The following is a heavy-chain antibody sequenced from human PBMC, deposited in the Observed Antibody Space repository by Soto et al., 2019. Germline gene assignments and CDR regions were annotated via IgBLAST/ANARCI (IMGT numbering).Heavy chain of an antibody. D-gene: IGHD3-16*02. CDR3: ARRRFYDYIWGSYRGWFDP. V-gene: IGHV4-39*01. Sequence: SETLSLTCTVSGVSISSSSYYWVWIRQPPGKGLEWIGSIYYSGSTYYNPSLKSRVTISVDTSKNQFSLKLSSVTAADTAVYYCARRRFYDYIWGSYRGWFDPWGQGTLVTVSS. CDR1: GVSISSSSYY. CDR2: IYYSGST. J-gene: IGHJ5*02.